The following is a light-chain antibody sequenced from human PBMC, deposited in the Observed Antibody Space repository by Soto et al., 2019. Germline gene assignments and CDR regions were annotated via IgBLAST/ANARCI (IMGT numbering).Light chain of an antibody. J-gene: IGLJ2*01. CDR1: SSNVGGYNF. Sequence: QSALTQPRSVSGSPGQSVTISCTGTSSNVGGYNFVSWYRQEPGKAPKLMVYDVSKRPSGVPDRFSGSKSGNTASLTISGLQDEDDGDYYCCSYAGSFTLLFGGGTKLTVL. V-gene: IGLV2-11*01. CDR3: CSYAGSFTLL. CDR2: DVS.